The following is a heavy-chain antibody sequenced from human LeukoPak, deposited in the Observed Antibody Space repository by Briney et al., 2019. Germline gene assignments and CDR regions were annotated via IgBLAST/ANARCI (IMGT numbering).Heavy chain of an antibody. CDR2: IIPIFGTA. Sequence: ASVKVSCKASGGTFSSYAISWVRQAPGQRLEWMGGIIPIFGTANYAQKFQGRVTITADESTSTVYMELSSLRSEDTAVYYCARADIVVVPAAINWFDPWGQGTLVTVSS. CDR3: ARADIVVVPAAINWFDP. V-gene: IGHV1-69*01. D-gene: IGHD2-2*02. CDR1: GGTFSSYA. J-gene: IGHJ5*02.